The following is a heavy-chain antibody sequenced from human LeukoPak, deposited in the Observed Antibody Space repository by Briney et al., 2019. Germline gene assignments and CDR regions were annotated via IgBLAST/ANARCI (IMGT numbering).Heavy chain of an antibody. V-gene: IGHV1-8*03. CDR1: GYTFTSYD. CDR2: MNPNSGNT. CDR3: ASRYYDSSGYQP. J-gene: IGHJ5*02. Sequence: ASVKVSCKASGYTFTSYDINWVRQATGQGLEWMGWMNPNSGNTGYAQKFQGRVTITRNTSISAAYMELSSLRSEDTAVYYCASRYYDSSGYQPWGQGTLVTVSS. D-gene: IGHD3-22*01.